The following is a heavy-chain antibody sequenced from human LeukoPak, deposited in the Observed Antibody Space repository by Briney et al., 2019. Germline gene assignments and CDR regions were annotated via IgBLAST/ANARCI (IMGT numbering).Heavy chain of an antibody. Sequence: GGSLRLSCSASGFTFSTYWMSWVRQAPGKGLEWVSAISGSGGSTYYADSVKGRFTISRDNSKNTLYLQMNSLRAEDTAVYYCAKVLHTPRFDPWGQGTLVTVSS. CDR2: ISGSGGST. CDR3: AKVLHTPRFDP. V-gene: IGHV3-23*01. CDR1: GFTFSTYW. J-gene: IGHJ5*02.